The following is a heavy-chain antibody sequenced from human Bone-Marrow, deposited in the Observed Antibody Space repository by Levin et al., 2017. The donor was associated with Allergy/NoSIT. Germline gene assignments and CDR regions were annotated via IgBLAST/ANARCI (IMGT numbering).Heavy chain of an antibody. CDR1: GYTFTSYG. J-gene: IGHJ4*02. D-gene: IGHD4-17*01. CDR2: ISAYNGNT. V-gene: IGHV1-18*01. Sequence: RASVKVSCKASGYTFTSYGISWVRQAPGQGLEWMGWISAYNGNTNYAQRLPGRVTMTTDTSTRTAYMELRSLRSDDTAVYYCARHGGYLTITPHDYGDYVDYFDYWGQGTLVTVSS. CDR3: ARHGGYLTITPHDYGDYVDYFDY.